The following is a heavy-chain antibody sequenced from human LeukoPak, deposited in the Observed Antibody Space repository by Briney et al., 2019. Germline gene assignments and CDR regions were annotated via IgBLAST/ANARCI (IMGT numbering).Heavy chain of an antibody. CDR3: AKRDDSGGNLVDL. D-gene: IGHD3-22*01. CDR1: GGAIRSGSHY. J-gene: IGHJ4*02. CDR2: IYYSGST. V-gene: IGHV4-39*02. Sequence: SETLSLTCTVAGGAIRSGSHYWAWIRQPPGKGLEWIGSIYYSGSTYYNPSLEKRVTISIDTSKNHFSLKLSSLSAADTSVYYCAKRDDSGGNLVDLWGQGTLVTVS.